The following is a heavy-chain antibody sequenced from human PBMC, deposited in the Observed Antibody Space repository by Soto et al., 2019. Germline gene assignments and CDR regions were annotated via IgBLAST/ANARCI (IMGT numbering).Heavy chain of an antibody. CDR1: GYTFTDYY. Sequence: ASVKVSCKASGYTFTDYYIHWVRQAPGQGLEWMGWVNPNSGGTNYAQKFQGWVTMTRDTSISTVYMELSSLKSDDMAVYYCAREGAAAANYGMDVWGQGTTVTVSS. CDR3: AREGAAAANYGMDV. V-gene: IGHV1-2*04. J-gene: IGHJ6*02. D-gene: IGHD6-13*01. CDR2: VNPNSGGT.